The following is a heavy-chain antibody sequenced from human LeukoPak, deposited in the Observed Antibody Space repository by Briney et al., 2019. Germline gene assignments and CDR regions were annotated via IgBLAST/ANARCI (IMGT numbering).Heavy chain of an antibody. CDR3: ASDVVTATEYHFDY. J-gene: IGHJ4*02. CDR2: IYYSGST. CDR1: GGSISPYY. D-gene: IGHD2-21*02. Sequence: SETLSLTCTVSGGSISPYYWSWIRQPPGKGLEWIGYIYYSGSTNYNPSLKSRVTILVDTSKNQFSLKLSSVTAADTAVYYCASDVVTATEYHFDYWGQGTLVTVSS. V-gene: IGHV4-59*01.